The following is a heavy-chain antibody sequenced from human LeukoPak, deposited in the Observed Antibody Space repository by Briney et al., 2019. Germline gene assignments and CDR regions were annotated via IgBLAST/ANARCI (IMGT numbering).Heavy chain of an antibody. Sequence: NTSETLSLTCAVYGGSLSGYSWNWIRQSPGKGLEWIGEINHSGSANYNPSLKSRVTISVDTSKNQFSLKLSSVTAADTAVYYCARPSPPLVTWGQGTMVTVSS. V-gene: IGHV4-34*01. CDR3: ARPSPPLVT. J-gene: IGHJ3*01. CDR2: INHSGSA. CDR1: GGSLSGYS. D-gene: IGHD2/OR15-2a*01.